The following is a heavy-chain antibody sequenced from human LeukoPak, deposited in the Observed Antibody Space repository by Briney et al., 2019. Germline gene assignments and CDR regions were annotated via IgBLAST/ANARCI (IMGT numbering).Heavy chain of an antibody. J-gene: IGHJ4*02. CDR2: INPNSGGT. CDR1: GYTFTGYY. D-gene: IGHD3-10*01. Sequence: ASVKVSCKASGYTFTGYYMHWVRQAPGQGLEWMGWINPNSGGTNYAQKFQGRVTMTRDTSISTAYMELSRLRSDDTAVYYCVRAVRTVYYFDYWGQGTLVTVSS. V-gene: IGHV1-2*02. CDR3: VRAVRTVYYFDY.